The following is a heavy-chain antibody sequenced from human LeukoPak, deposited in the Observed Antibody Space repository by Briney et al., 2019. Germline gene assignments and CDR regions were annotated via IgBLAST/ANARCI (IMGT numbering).Heavy chain of an antibody. CDR1: GFTFSSYW. V-gene: IGHV3-74*01. Sequence: GGSLRLSCAASGFTFSSYWMHWVRQAPGKGLVWVSRINSDGSSTSYADSVKGRFTISRDKSQNTLYLQMNSLRVEDTAVYYCAKDQSNIAVAGTHDHWGQGTLVTVSS. D-gene: IGHD6-19*01. J-gene: IGHJ4*02. CDR3: AKDQSNIAVAGTHDH. CDR2: INSDGSST.